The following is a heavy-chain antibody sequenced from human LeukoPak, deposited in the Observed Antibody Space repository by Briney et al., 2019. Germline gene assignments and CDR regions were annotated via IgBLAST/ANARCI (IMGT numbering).Heavy chain of an antibody. Sequence: PSETLSLTCAVYGGSFSGYYWSWIRQPPGKGLEWIAYISDIGSISYNPSLKSRVTISLDTSKNQFSLKLSSVTAADTAVYYCAGHHPRNTVDFWGQGTLVTVSS. J-gene: IGHJ4*02. CDR3: AGHHPRNTVDF. D-gene: IGHD2/OR15-2a*01. V-gene: IGHV4-59*08. CDR1: GGSFSGYY. CDR2: ISDIGSI.